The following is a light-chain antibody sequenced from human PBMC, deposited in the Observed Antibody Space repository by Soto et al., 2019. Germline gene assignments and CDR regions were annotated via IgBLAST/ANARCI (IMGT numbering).Light chain of an antibody. CDR3: QTWGTGSAIVV. CDR2: VNSGGSH. V-gene: IGLV4-69*01. CDR1: SGHSNYA. Sequence: QSVLTQSPSASASLGASVKLTCTLSSGHSNYAIAWHQQQPEKGPRYLMKVNSGGSHIKGDGIPDRFSGSSSGAERYLFISRLQSEDEADFYCQTWGTGSAIVVFGGGTPLTVL. J-gene: IGLJ7*01.